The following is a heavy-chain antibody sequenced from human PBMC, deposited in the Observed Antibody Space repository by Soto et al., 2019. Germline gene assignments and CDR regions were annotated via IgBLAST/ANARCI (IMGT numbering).Heavy chain of an antibody. CDR1: GGSISSSSYY. CDR3: ARHTRTNYYGSGSYPFDP. V-gene: IGHV4-39*01. J-gene: IGHJ5*02. Sequence: SETLSLTCTVSGGSISSSSYYWGWIRQPPGKGLEWIGSIYYSGSTYYNPSLKSRVTISVDTSKNQFSLKLSSVTAADTAVYYCARHTRTNYYGSGSYPFDPWGQGTLVTVSS. D-gene: IGHD3-10*01. CDR2: IYYSGST.